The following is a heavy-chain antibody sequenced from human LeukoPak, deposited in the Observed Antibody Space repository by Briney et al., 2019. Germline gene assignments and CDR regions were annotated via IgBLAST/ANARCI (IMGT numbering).Heavy chain of an antibody. CDR1: GFTFSTFA. CDR2: IFPSGGEI. CDR3: AMDRYDYYRSETVDQ. D-gene: IGHD3-10*01. V-gene: IGHV3-21*01. Sequence: GGCLRLSCAASGFTFSTFAMIWVRQPPGKGLEWVSSIFPSGGEIHYADSVRGRFTISRDNARNSLSLQMNSLRAEDTAVYYCAMDRYDYYRSETVDQWGQGTPVTVSS. J-gene: IGHJ5*02.